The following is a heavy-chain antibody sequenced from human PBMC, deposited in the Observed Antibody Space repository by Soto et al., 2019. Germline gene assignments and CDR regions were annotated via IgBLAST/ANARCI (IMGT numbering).Heavy chain of an antibody. CDR3: ARALRLIMIVVVITEGAGAFEV. CDR1: GDSINSGAYY. D-gene: IGHD3-22*01. Sequence: QVQFLESGPGLVRPSQTLSLTCAVFGDSINSGAYYLTWIRQHAGKGLEWIGHIHHSGRTHYNPSIMSRVEISVDSSKNHLSLTLTSVTAADSAVYYCARALRLIMIVVVITEGAGAFEVWGQGTMVIISS. V-gene: IGHV4-31*11. J-gene: IGHJ3*01. CDR2: IHHSGRT.